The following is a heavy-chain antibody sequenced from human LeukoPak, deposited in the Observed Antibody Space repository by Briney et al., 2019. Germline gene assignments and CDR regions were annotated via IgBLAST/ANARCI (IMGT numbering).Heavy chain of an antibody. Sequence: GESLKISCKGSGYSSTSYWIGWVRQMPGKGLEWMGIIYPGDSDTRYSPSFQGQVTISADKSISTAYLQWSSLKASDTAMYYCARTYIAARPGAYYYMDVWGKGTTVTVSS. D-gene: IGHD6-6*01. CDR3: ARTYIAARPGAYYYMDV. V-gene: IGHV5-51*03. CDR2: IYPGDSDT. CDR1: GYSSTSYW. J-gene: IGHJ6*03.